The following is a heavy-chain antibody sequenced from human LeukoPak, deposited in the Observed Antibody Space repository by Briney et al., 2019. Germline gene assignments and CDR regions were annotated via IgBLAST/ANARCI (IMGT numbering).Heavy chain of an antibody. J-gene: IGHJ4*02. Sequence: PSETLSLTCTVSGGSISSSSYYWGWIRQPPGKGLEWIGSIYYSGSTYYNPSLKSRVTISVDTSKNQFSLKLSSVTAADTAVYYCASVYSSSSPYYFDYWGQGTLVTASS. CDR3: ASVYSSSSPYYFDY. CDR2: IYYSGST. D-gene: IGHD6-13*01. V-gene: IGHV4-39*01. CDR1: GGSISSSSYY.